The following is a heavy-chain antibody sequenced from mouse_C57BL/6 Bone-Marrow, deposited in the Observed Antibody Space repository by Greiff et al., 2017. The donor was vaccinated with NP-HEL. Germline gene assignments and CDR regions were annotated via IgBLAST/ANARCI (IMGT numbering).Heavy chain of an antibody. CDR2: ISSGGSYT. D-gene: IGHD2-4*01. Sequence: DVQLVESGGDLVKPGGSLKLSCAASGFTFSSYGMSWVRQTPDKRLEWVATISSGGSYTYYPDSVKGRFTISRDNAKNTLYLQMSSLKSEDTAMYYCARRGLRRYFDVWGTGTTVTVSS. CDR1: GFTFSSYG. CDR3: ARRGLRRYFDV. V-gene: IGHV5-6*01. J-gene: IGHJ1*03.